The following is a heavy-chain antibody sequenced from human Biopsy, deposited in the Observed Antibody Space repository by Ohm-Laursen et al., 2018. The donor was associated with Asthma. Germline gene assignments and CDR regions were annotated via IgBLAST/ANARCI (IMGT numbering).Heavy chain of an antibody. V-gene: IGHV4-4*03. CDR2: IYYSGST. Sequence: PGTLSLTCAVSGDSISSNSWWTWVRQSPGRGLEWIGEIYYSGSTNYHPSLKGRVTISVAKSKNQFSLRLTSVTAADTAVYYCVRAIGTGDWYFDVWGRGTLVTVSS. CDR1: GDSISSNSW. J-gene: IGHJ2*01. CDR3: VRAIGTGDWYFDV. D-gene: IGHD1-1*01.